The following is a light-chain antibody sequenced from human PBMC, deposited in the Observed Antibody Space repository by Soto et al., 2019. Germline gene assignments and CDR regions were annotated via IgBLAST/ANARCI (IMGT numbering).Light chain of an antibody. J-gene: IGLJ2*01. Sequence: QSAVTQPAPVSGSPGQSITISCTGTSSDVGGYNYVSWYQQHPGKAPKLMIYEVSNRPSGVSNRFSGSKSGNTASLTISGLQAEDEADYYCSSYTSSSTLVFGGGTKVTVL. CDR1: SSDVGGYNY. V-gene: IGLV2-14*01. CDR2: EVS. CDR3: SSYTSSSTLV.